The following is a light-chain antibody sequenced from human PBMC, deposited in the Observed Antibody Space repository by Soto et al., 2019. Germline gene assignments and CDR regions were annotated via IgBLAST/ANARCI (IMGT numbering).Light chain of an antibody. CDR2: EVS. Sequence: QSALTQPSSLSGSPGQSITISCTGTISDVGGYNYVSWYQQHPGKAPKLMIYEVSNRPSGVSNRFSGSKSGNTASLTISGLQAEDEADYYCSSYTSSSTTNYVFGTGTKVTVL. CDR1: ISDVGGYNY. CDR3: SSYTSSSTTNYV. V-gene: IGLV2-14*01. J-gene: IGLJ1*01.